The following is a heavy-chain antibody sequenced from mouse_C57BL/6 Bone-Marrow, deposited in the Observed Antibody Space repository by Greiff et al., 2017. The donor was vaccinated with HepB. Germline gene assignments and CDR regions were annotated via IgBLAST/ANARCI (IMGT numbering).Heavy chain of an antibody. CDR2: IYPRSGNT. J-gene: IGHJ1*03. D-gene: IGHD2-5*01. CDR1: GYTFTSYG. V-gene: IGHV1-81*01. Sequence: VQLVESGAELARPGASVKLSCKASGYTFTSYGISWVKQRTGQGLEWIGAIYPRSGNTYYNEKFKGKGTLTADKSSSTAYMELRSLTSEDSAVYFCARGRYYSNRYFDVWGTGTTVTVSS. CDR3: ARGRYYSNRYFDV.